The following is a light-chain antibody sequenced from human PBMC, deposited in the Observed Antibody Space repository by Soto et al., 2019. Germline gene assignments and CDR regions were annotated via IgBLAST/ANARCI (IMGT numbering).Light chain of an antibody. CDR3: QQYVAPHPIT. CDR1: QSVGTY. V-gene: IGKV3-20*01. J-gene: IGKJ5*01. CDR2: VAS. Sequence: EIVLTQSPGTLSLSPGQRATLSCRASQSVGTYLAWYQQKPGQPPRLLISVASSRATGIPDRFSGSGSGTEFTLTISRVEAEDFAVYSCQQYVAPHPITFGQGTRLDIK.